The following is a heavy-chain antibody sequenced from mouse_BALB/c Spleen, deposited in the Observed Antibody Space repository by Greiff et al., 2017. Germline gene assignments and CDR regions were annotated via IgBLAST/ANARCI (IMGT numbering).Heavy chain of an antibody. CDR3: ARDYGSRYAMDY. Sequence: EVNVVESGGGLVQPGGSRKLSCAASGFTFSSFGMHWVRQAPEKGLEWVAYISSGSSTIYYADTVKGRFTISRDNPKNTLFLQMTSLRSEDTAMYYCARDYGSRYAMDYWGQGTSVTVSS. V-gene: IGHV5-17*02. CDR2: ISSGSSTI. D-gene: IGHD1-1*01. CDR1: GFTFSSFG. J-gene: IGHJ4*01.